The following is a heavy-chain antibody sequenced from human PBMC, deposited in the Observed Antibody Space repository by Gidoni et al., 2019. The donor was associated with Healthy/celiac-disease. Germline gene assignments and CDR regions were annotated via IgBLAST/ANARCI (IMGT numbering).Heavy chain of an antibody. D-gene: IGHD3-10*01. V-gene: IGHV3-7*01. CDR2: DGSEK. Sequence: DGSEKYYVDSVKGRFTISRDNAKNSLYLQMNSLRAEDTAVYYCASYFRARGWFDPWGQGTLVTVSS. J-gene: IGHJ5*02. CDR3: ASYFRARGWFDP.